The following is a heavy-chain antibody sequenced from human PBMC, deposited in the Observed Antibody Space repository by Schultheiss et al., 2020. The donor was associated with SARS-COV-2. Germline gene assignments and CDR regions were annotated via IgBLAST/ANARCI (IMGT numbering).Heavy chain of an antibody. Sequence: GGSLRLSCAASGFTVSSNEMSWVRQAPGKGLEWVSSISGGSTYYADSRKGRFTISRDNSKNTLHLQMNSLRAEDTAVYYCARAQVARGWLQLGPSDYWGQGTLVTVSS. CDR1: GFTVSSNE. D-gene: IGHD5-24*01. CDR3: ARAQVARGWLQLGPSDY. J-gene: IGHJ4*02. CDR2: ISGGST. V-gene: IGHV3-38-3*01.